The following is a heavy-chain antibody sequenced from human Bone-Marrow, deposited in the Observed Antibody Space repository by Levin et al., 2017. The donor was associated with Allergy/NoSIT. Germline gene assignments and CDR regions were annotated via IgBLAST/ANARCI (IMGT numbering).Heavy chain of an antibody. CDR1: GFTFKNYR. V-gene: IGHV3-48*04. CDR2: ISPSASTI. CDR3: AREIMEFCSSSSCSDAFDC. D-gene: IGHD6-19*01. Sequence: PGGSLRLSCAASGFTFKNYRMVWVRQAPGKGLEWLSHISPSASTIDYAHSVRGRFTISRDNSRKSLYLEMKSLRVEDTAVYFCAREIMEFCSSSSCSDAFDCWGRGTMVAVSS. J-gene: IGHJ3*01.